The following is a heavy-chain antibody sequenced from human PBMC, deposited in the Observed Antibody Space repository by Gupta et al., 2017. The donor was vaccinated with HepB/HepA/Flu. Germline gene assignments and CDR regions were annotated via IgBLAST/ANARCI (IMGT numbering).Heavy chain of an antibody. Sequence: QVQLQQWGAGLLKPSDTLSLTCAVYGGSFSGYYWRWIRQPPGKGLEWLGEINHSGSTNYNPSLKSRVTISVDTSKNQFSLKLSSVTAADTAVYYCARISIVVVPAARTRYYYYMDVWGKGTTVTVSS. D-gene: IGHD2-2*01. J-gene: IGHJ6*03. V-gene: IGHV4-34*01. CDR1: GGSFSGYY. CDR2: INHSGST. CDR3: ARISIVVVPAARTRYYYYMDV.